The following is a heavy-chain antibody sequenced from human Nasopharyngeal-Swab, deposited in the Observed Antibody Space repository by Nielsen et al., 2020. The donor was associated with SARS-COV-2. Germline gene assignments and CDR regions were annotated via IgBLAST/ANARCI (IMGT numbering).Heavy chain of an antibody. Sequence: SQTLSLTCAVYGGSFSGYYWSWIRQPPGKGLKWIREINHSGSTNYNPPLKSRVTISVDTSKNQFSLKLSSVTAADTAVYYCASSTYQGRSDWGQGTLVTVSS. CDR3: ASSTYQGRSD. CDR2: INHSGST. D-gene: IGHD1-1*01. J-gene: IGHJ4*02. CDR1: GGSFSGYY. V-gene: IGHV4-34*01.